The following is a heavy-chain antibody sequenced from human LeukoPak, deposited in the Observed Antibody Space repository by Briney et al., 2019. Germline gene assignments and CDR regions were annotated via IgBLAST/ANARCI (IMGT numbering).Heavy chain of an antibody. Sequence: ASVTVSYKASVGTFSSYAISWVRQAPGQGREGMGGIIPIFGTGNYAQKFQGRVTITADESTSTAYMELSSLRSEHTAVYYCARAKGSSSGGNFDYWGQGTLVTVSS. CDR1: VGTFSSYA. CDR3: ARAKGSSSGGNFDY. D-gene: IGHD6-6*01. J-gene: IGHJ4*02. CDR2: IIPIFGTG. V-gene: IGHV1-69*13.